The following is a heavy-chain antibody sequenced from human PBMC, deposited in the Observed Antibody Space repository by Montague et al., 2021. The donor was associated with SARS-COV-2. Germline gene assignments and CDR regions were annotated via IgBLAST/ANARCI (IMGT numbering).Heavy chain of an antibody. Sequence: CAISGDSVSSDTAAWHWIRQSPSRGLEGLGRTFYRSQWHTDSAASVRSRISFSGDISKNQFSLHLNSVTPEDTAIYYCAREGDYGGTWYSFLQNWGQGTLVIVSS. CDR1: GDSVSSDTAA. CDR2: TFYRSQWHT. CDR3: AREGDYGGTWYSFLQN. J-gene: IGHJ1*01. D-gene: IGHD4-17*01. V-gene: IGHV6-1*01.